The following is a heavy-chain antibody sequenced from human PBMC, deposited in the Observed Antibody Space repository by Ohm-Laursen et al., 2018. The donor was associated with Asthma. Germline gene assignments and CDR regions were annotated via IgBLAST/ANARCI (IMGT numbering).Heavy chain of an antibody. Sequence: SLRLSCTASGFTFRSYAMHWVRQAPGKGLEWVAVGGSYYDGGLKYYADSVNGRFTISRDNAKNSLYLQMDSLRDEDTAVYYCARGSFDEYGDYPCDSWGQGTLVTVSS. J-gene: IGHJ4*02. CDR1: GFTFRSYA. V-gene: IGHV3-30-3*01. CDR2: GGSYYDGGLK. D-gene: IGHD4-17*01. CDR3: ARGSFDEYGDYPCDS.